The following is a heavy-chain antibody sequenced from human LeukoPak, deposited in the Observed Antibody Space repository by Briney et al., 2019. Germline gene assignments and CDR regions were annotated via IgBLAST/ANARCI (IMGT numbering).Heavy chain of an antibody. CDR1: DDSITSYY. CDR3: ARDKGPYWYFDL. CDR2: IYNSGST. Sequence: SETLSLTCTVSDDSITSYYWTWIRQPPGKGLEWIWNIYNSGSTDYNPSLKSRVTISVNLSKKQISLNLSSVTAADTAVYYCARDKGPYWYFDLWGRGTLVTVSS. V-gene: IGHV4-59*01. J-gene: IGHJ2*01.